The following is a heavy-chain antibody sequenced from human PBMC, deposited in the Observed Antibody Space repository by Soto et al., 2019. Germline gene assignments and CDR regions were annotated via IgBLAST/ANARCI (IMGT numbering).Heavy chain of an antibody. V-gene: IGHV4-34*01. CDR2: INHSGST. D-gene: IGHD3-22*01. J-gene: IGHJ6*02. CDR1: GGSFSGYY. CDR3: AKDYYYDSSGPYV. Sequence: PSETLSLTCAVYGGSFSGYYWSWIRQPPGKGLEWIGEINHSGSTNYNPSLKSRVTISVDTSKNQFSLKLSSVTAADTALYYCAKDYYYDSSGPYVWGQGTTVTVSS.